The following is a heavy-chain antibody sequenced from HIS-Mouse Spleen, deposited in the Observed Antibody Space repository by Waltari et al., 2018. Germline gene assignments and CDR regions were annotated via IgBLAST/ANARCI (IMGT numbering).Heavy chain of an antibody. CDR2: INPNSGGT. Sequence: QVQLVQSGAEVKKPGASVKVYCQASGYPCTGYYMHWVRQAPGQGLEWRGWINPNSGGTNYAQKFQGRVTMTRDTSISTAYMELSRLRSDDTAVYYCARDSIAVMDVWGQGTTVTVSS. J-gene: IGHJ6*02. CDR3: ARDSIAVMDV. V-gene: IGHV1-2*02. CDR1: GYPCTGYY. D-gene: IGHD6-19*01.